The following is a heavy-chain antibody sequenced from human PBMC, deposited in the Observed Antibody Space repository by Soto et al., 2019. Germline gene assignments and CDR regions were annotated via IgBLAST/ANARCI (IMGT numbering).Heavy chain of an antibody. CDR1: SGSLSDFY. D-gene: IGHD2-2*01. CDR3: ARGRPHTTSSCYLNY. Sequence: SETLSLTCAVYSGSLSDFYWNWIRQPPGKGLEWIGEINSSGNTNYNPSLKSRVTISIDTSKNQFSLKLSSVTAADTAVYYCARGRPHTTSSCYLNYWGAGTLVTVSS. CDR2: INSSGNT. V-gene: IGHV4-34*01. J-gene: IGHJ4*02.